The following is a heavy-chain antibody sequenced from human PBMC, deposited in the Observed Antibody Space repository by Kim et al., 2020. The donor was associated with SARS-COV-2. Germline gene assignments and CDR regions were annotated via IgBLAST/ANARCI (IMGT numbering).Heavy chain of an antibody. V-gene: IGHV1-69*04. Sequence: SVKVSCKASGGTFSSYAISWVRQAPGQGLEWMGRIIPILGIANYAQKFQGRVTNTADKSTSTAYMELSRLRSADTAVYYCARDRGGSYYYYYYMDVWGKGTTVTVSS. J-gene: IGHJ6*03. CDR1: GGTFSSYA. CDR3: ARDRGGSYYYYYYMDV. CDR2: IIPILGIA. D-gene: IGHD3-16*01.